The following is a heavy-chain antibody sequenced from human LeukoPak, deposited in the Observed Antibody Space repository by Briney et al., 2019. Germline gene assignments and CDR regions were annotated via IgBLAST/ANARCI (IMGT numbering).Heavy chain of an antibody. D-gene: IGHD6-6*01. CDR1: GGSFSGYY. Sequence: PSETLSLTCAVYGGSFSGYYWSWIRQPPGKGREGIGEIKHSGSTNYNPSLKSRVTISVDTSKNQFSLKLSSVTAADTAVYYCARSARPSRYYYMDVWGKGTTVTVSS. J-gene: IGHJ6*03. V-gene: IGHV4-34*01. CDR3: ARSARPSRYYYMDV. CDR2: IKHSGST.